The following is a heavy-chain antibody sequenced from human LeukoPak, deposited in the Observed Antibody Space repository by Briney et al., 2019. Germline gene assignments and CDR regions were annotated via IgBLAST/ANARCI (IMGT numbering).Heavy chain of an antibody. J-gene: IGHJ6*03. CDR3: ARVRPGYYYMDV. Sequence: GGSLRLSCAASGFTFSSFWMHWVRQAPGKGLVWVSRINIDGSGSTYADSVKGRFTISRDNAKNTLYLQMNSLRVEDTAVYYCARVRPGYYYMDVWGKGTTVTVSS. CDR2: INIDGSGS. V-gene: IGHV3-74*01. CDR1: GFTFSSFW. D-gene: IGHD7-27*01.